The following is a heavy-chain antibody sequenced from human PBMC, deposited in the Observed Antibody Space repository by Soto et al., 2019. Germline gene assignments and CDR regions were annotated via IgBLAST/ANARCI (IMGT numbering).Heavy chain of an antibody. D-gene: IGHD6-6*01. CDR1: GYTFTNYG. CDR3: ASRSGQLPYYFDY. Sequence: ASVTVSCTASGYTFTNYGISWVRQAPGQGLEWMGWISAYKGNTNYAQKLQGRVTMTRDTSTSTAYMELRSLRSDDTAVYYCASRSGQLPYYFDYWGQGTLVTVSS. V-gene: IGHV1-18*01. CDR2: ISAYKGNT. J-gene: IGHJ4*02.